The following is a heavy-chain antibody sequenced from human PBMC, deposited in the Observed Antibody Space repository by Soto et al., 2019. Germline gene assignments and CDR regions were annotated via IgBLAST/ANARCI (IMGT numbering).Heavy chain of an antibody. J-gene: IGHJ5*02. Sequence: SATLSLTCTVSGGSISNYYWTWVRQPPGKGLEWIGYVYYSGSTNYNPSLESRVTISIDASKNQFSLKMKSVTAADTAVYYCVRDYLLTGFDPWGQGALVTVSS. CDR1: GGSISNYY. D-gene: IGHD3-9*01. CDR3: VRDYLLTGFDP. CDR2: VYYSGST. V-gene: IGHV4-59*01.